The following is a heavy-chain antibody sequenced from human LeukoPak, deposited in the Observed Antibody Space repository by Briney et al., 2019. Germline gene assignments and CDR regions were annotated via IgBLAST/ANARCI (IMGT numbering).Heavy chain of an antibody. J-gene: IGHJ4*02. D-gene: IGHD6-19*01. CDR1: GFTFSSYS. CDR2: ISSSSSYI. CDR3: ASQGYSSGWYFYY. V-gene: IGHV3-21*01. Sequence: PGGSLRLSCAASGFTFSSYSMNWVRQAPGKGLEWVSSISSSSSYIYYADSVKGRFTISRDNAKNSLYLQMNSLRAEDTAVYYCASQGYSSGWYFYYWGQGTLVTVSS.